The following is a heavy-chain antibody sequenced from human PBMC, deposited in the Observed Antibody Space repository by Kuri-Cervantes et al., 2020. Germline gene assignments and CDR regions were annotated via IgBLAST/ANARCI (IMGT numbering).Heavy chain of an antibody. CDR3: ARGLMRKDITTVRGVIAY. J-gene: IGHJ4*02. V-gene: IGHV1-46*01. D-gene: IGHD3-10*01. CDR1: GHTFRNYF. Sequence: ASVKVSCKASGHTFRNYFMHWVRQAPGQGLEWMEIINPRGGSITYAQKFQGRVTMTRDTSTSTVYMEMSSLRSEDTAVYYCARGLMRKDITTVRGVIAYWGQGTLVTVSS. CDR2: INPRGGSI.